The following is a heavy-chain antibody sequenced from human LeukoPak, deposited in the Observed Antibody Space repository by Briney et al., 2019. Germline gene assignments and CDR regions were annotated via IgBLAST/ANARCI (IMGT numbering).Heavy chain of an antibody. CDR3: AKGGLGIGYCTSTSCYTGFDY. CDR2: IRYDGSNK. Sequence: GGSLRLSCAASGFTFSSYGMHWVRQAPGKGLEWVTFIRYDGSNKYYADSVKGRFTISRDNPKNTLYLQMNSLRAEDTAVYYCAKGGLGIGYCTSTSCYTGFDYWGQGTLVTVSS. D-gene: IGHD2-2*02. V-gene: IGHV3-30*02. CDR1: GFTFSSYG. J-gene: IGHJ4*02.